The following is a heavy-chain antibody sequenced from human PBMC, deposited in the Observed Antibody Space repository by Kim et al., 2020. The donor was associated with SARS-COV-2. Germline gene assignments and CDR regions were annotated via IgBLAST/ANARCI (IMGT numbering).Heavy chain of an antibody. CDR2: INPNSGGT. CDR3: ARDRNTIFGVVFIPDRYAMDV. CDR1: GYTFTGYY. Sequence: ASVNVSCKASGYTFTGYYMHWVRQAPGQGLEWMGRINPNSGGTNYAQKFQGRVTMTRDTSISTAYMELSRLRSDDTAVYYCARDRNTIFGVVFIPDRYAMDVWGQGTTVTVSS. V-gene: IGHV1-2*06. J-gene: IGHJ6*02. D-gene: IGHD3-3*01.